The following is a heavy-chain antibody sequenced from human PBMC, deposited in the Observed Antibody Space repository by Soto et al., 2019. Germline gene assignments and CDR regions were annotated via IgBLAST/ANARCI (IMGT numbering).Heavy chain of an antibody. D-gene: IGHD4-17*01. J-gene: IGHJ2*01. CDR2: ISSSGSTI. V-gene: IGHV3-11*01. Sequence: GGSLRLSCAASGFTFSDYYMSWIRQAPGKGLEWVSYISSSGSTIYYADSVKGRFTISRDNAKNSLYLQMNSLRAEDTAVYYCARDAVTTKKDSWYFDLWGRGTLVTVSS. CDR1: GFTFSDYY. CDR3: ARDAVTTKKDSWYFDL.